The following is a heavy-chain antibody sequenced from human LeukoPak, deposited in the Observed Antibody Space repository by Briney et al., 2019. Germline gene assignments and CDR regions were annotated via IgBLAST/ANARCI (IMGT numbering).Heavy chain of an antibody. J-gene: IGHJ6*03. V-gene: IGHV3-33*01. CDR1: GFTFSNYG. Sequence: GSLRLSCAASGFTFSNYGIHWVRQAPGKGLEWVAVIWYDGSNKYYADSVKGRFTISRDNSKNTLYLRMNSLRAEDTAVYYCAREAVVKDYYYYMDVWGKGTTVLVSS. CDR2: IWYDGSNK. CDR3: AREAVVKDYYYYMDV.